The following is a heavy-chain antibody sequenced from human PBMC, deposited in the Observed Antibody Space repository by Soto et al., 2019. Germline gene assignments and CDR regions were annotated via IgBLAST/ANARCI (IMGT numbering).Heavy chain of an antibody. V-gene: IGHV3-23*01. CDR3: AKTSLFGVIIAAFDF. D-gene: IGHD3-3*01. Sequence: EVQLSESGGRLVQPGGSLRLSCAASRFTFSHYAMTWVRQAPGKGLQWVSGISRSGGGTYYADSVKGRFTISRDNSKDILFLQMDSLRADDTAIYYCAKTSLFGVIIAAFDFWGQGTPVTVSS. CDR2: ISRSGGGT. CDR1: RFTFSHYA. J-gene: IGHJ4*02.